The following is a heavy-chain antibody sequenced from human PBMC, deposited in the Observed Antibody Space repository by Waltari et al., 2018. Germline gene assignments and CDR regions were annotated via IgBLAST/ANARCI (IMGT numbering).Heavy chain of an antibody. D-gene: IGHD7-27*01. V-gene: IGHV4-38-2*01. CDR2: IYHSGST. CDR1: GYSISSGYY. J-gene: IGHJ4*02. CDR3: ARAQTGSFDY. Sequence: QVQLQESGPGLVKPSETLSLTCAVSGYSISSGYYWGWIRQPPGKGLEWIGSIYHSGSTYYTPSLKSRVTISVATSKNQFSLKLSSVTAADTAVYYCARAQTGSFDYWGQGTLVTVSS.